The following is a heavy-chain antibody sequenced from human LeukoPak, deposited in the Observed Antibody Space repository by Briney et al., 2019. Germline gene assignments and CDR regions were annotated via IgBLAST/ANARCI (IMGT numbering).Heavy chain of an antibody. Sequence: GGSLRLSCAASGFTFSDYYMSWIRQAPGKGLEWVSYISSSGNTIYYADSVKGRFTISRDNAKNSLYLQMNSLRAEDTAVYYCARGAYYDSSGYYFFDYWGQGTLVTVSS. CDR2: ISSSGNTI. V-gene: IGHV3-11*01. J-gene: IGHJ4*02. CDR1: GFTFSDYY. CDR3: ARGAYYDSSGYYFFDY. D-gene: IGHD3-22*01.